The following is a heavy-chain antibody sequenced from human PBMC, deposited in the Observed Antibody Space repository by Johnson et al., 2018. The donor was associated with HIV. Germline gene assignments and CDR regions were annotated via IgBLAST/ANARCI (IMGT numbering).Heavy chain of an antibody. V-gene: IGHV3-NL1*01. D-gene: IGHD6-13*01. Sequence: QVQLVESGGGVVQPGRSLRLSCAASGFTFSSYAMHWVRQAPGKGLEWVSVIYSGGSTYDADSVKGRFTISRDNAKNSLYLQMNSLRAEDTAVYYCARGGWVFDAFDIWGQGTMVTVSS. CDR3: ARGGWVFDAFDI. J-gene: IGHJ3*02. CDR1: GFTFSSYA. CDR2: IYSGGST.